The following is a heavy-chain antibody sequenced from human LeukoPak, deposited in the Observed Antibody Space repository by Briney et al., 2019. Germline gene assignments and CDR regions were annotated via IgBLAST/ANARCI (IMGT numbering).Heavy chain of an antibody. CDR1: GGTFSSYA. CDR2: IIPIFGTT. J-gene: IGHJ4*02. CDR3: ARAEGIGRYSSGWGLGY. D-gene: IGHD6-19*01. Sequence: ASVKVSCKASGGTFSSYAISWVRQAPGQGLEWMGGIIPIFGTTNYAQKFQGRVTITRNTSISTAYMELSSLRSEDTAVYYCARAEGIGRYSSGWGLGYWGQGTLVTVSS. V-gene: IGHV1-69*05.